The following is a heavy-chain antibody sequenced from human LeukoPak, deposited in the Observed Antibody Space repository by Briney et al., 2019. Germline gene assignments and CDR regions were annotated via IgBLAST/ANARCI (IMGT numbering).Heavy chain of an antibody. Sequence: GASVKVSCKASGYTFTSYGISWVRQAPGQGLEWMGWISTYNGNTNYAQKVQGRVTMTTDTSTSTAYMELRSPRSDDTAVYYCARDYSSGWPNFDYWGQGTLVTVSS. CDR2: ISTYNGNT. CDR1: GYTFTSYG. CDR3: ARDYSSGWPNFDY. D-gene: IGHD6-19*01. V-gene: IGHV1-18*01. J-gene: IGHJ4*02.